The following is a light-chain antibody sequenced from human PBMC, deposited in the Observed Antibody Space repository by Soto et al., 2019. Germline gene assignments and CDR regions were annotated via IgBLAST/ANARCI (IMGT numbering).Light chain of an antibody. V-gene: IGKV3-11*01. Sequence: ETVLTQSPATLSSSPGDRATLSCRTSQSVSPYLAWYQQRPGQAPRLLIYDAYNRAAGIPARFSGSGSGTDFTLTISSLEPEDFAVYYCQERTNWPPGITFGPGTTVDIK. J-gene: IGKJ3*01. CDR1: QSVSPY. CDR3: QERTNWPPGIT. CDR2: DAY.